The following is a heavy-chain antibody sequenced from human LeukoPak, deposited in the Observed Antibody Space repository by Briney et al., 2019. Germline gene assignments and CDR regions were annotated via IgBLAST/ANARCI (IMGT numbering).Heavy chain of an antibody. V-gene: IGHV3-21*01. CDR3: ARGGDWNYAVDY. Sequence: PGGSLRLSCAASGFIFSGYSMNWVRQAPGKGLEWVSSITSSTSYIYYADSVKGRFTISRDNAKNSLYLQMNNLRAEDTAVYYCARGGDWNYAVDYCGQGTLVIVSS. CDR1: GFIFSGYS. D-gene: IGHD1-7*01. CDR2: ITSSTSYI. J-gene: IGHJ4*02.